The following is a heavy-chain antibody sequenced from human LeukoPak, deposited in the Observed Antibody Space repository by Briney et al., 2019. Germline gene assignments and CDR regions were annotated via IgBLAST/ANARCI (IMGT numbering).Heavy chain of an antibody. CDR2: IIPIFGTA. CDR3: ARDRPRYYDSSGYYPDLDY. J-gene: IGHJ4*02. V-gene: IGHV1-69*13. CDR1: GGTFSSYA. D-gene: IGHD3-22*01. Sequence: SVKVSCKASGGTFSSYAISWVRQAPGQGLEWMEGIIPIFGTANYAQKFQGRVTITADESTSTAYMELRSLRSDDTAVYYCARDRPRYYDSSGYYPDLDYWGQGTLVTVS.